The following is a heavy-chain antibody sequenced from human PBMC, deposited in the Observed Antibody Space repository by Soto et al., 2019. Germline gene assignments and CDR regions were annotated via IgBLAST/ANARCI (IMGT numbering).Heavy chain of an antibody. CDR1: GFTFSNAW. CDR2: IKSKTDGGTT. CDR3: TTKGSGWYYAFDI. Sequence: PGGSLRLSCAASGFTFSNAWMSWVRQAPGKGLEWVGRIKSKTDGGTTDYAAPVKGRFTISRDDSKNTLYLQMNSLKTEDTAVYYCTTKGSGWYYAFDIWGQGTMVTVSS. J-gene: IGHJ3*02. D-gene: IGHD6-19*01. V-gene: IGHV3-15*01.